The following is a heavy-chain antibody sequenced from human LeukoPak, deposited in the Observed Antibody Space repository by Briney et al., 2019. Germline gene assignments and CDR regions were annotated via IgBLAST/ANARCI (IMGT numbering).Heavy chain of an antibody. J-gene: IGHJ4*02. D-gene: IGHD2-21*01. CDR1: GFTFSDYG. CDR3: VRDVWGDRDGFFEY. V-gene: IGHV3-74*01. Sequence: GRSLRLSCAASGFTFSDYGMHWVRQAPGKGLVWVSRINNDGRSTSYGDSVTGRFTMSRDNAKNTLYLQMNSLRAEDTAVYYCVRDVWGDRDGFFEYWGQGTLVTVSS. CDR2: INNDGRST.